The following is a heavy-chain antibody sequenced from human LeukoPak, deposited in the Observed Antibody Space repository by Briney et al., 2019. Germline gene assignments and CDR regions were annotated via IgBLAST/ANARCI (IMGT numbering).Heavy chain of an antibody. V-gene: IGHV3-23*01. J-gene: IGHJ4*02. CDR2: ISGSGGST. CDR1: GFTFSSYA. Sequence: GGSLRLSCAASGFTFSSYAMSWVRQAPGKGLEWVSAISGSGGSTYYADSVKGRFTISRDNSKNTLYLQMNSLRAEDTAVYYCAKGTLFDYYYGSRTPYFDYWGQGTLVTVSS. CDR3: AKGTLFDYYYGSRTPYFDY. D-gene: IGHD3-10*01.